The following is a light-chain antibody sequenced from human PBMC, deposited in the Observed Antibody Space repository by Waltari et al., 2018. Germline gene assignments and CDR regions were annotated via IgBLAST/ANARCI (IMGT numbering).Light chain of an antibody. CDR2: GTS. CDR3: QQYNNWPRT. Sequence: ETVMTQSPATLSVSPGERDTLSCRASESVRSNLAWYQRKPGQAPRLLMYGTSTMPTGIPARFSGSGSGTEFTLTISSLQSEDFADYYCQQYNNWPRTFGQGTKVEMK. CDR1: ESVRSN. J-gene: IGKJ1*01. V-gene: IGKV3-15*01.